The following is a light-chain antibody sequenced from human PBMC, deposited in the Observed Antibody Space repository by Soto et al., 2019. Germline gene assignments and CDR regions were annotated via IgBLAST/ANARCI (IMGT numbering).Light chain of an antibody. J-gene: IGLJ2*01. CDR2: GNN. Sequence: QSVLTQPPSVSGAPGQRVTISCTGSRSNIGAGYAVHWYQQLPGTAPKLLIYGNNNRPSGVPDRFSGSKSGTSASLAITGLQAEDEADYYCQSYDSSLSGAVFGGGTKLTVL. CDR1: RSNIGAGYA. V-gene: IGLV1-40*01. CDR3: QSYDSSLSGAV.